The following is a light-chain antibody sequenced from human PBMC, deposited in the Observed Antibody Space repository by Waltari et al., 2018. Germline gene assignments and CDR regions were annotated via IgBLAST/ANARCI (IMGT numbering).Light chain of an antibody. Sequence: EVVLTQSPATLSLSPGERAILSCRASQSISSYLEWYQQKPGQAPRLLICGASNRATGIPARFSGSGSGADFTLTISSLEPEDFAVYYCQQRSGGPTFGQGTKVEIK. CDR3: QQRSGGPT. V-gene: IGKV3-11*01. J-gene: IGKJ1*01. CDR1: QSISSY. CDR2: GAS.